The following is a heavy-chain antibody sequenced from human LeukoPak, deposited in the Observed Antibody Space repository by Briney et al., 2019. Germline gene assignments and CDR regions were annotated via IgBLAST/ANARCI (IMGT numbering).Heavy chain of an antibody. V-gene: IGHV3-7*01. Sequence: GGSLRLSCAASGFTFSSYWMSWVRQAPGKGLEWVANIKQDGSEKYYVDSVKGRFTISRDNAKNSLYLQMNSLRAEDTAVYYCARAGGGYNSYYYYGMDVWGQGTTVTVSS. J-gene: IGHJ6*02. D-gene: IGHD5-24*01. CDR2: IKQDGSEK. CDR3: ARAGGGYNSYYYYGMDV. CDR1: GFTFSSYW.